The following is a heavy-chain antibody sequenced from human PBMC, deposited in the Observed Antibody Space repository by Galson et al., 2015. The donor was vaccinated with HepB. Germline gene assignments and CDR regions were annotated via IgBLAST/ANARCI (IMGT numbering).Heavy chain of an antibody. D-gene: IGHD3-16*02. V-gene: IGHV7-4-1*01. Sequence: SVKVSCKASGYTFTSYAMNWVRQAPGQGLEWMGWINTNTGNPTYAQGFTGRFVFSLDTSVSTAYLQIGSLKAEDTAVYYCARGGSLVITFGGVIVPFDYWGQGTLVTVSS. CDR2: INTNTGNP. CDR1: GYTFTSYA. CDR3: ARGGSLVITFGGVIVPFDY. J-gene: IGHJ4*02.